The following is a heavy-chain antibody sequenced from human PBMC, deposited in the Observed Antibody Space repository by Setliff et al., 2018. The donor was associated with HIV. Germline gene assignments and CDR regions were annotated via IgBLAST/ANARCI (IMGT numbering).Heavy chain of an antibody. V-gene: IGHV4-39*07. CDR1: GGSISSDSYY. D-gene: IGHD3-22*01. CDR3: ARDLEDYYDSSGYYYGGWFDP. CDR2: IYYSGST. Sequence: SETLSLTCDVSGGSISSDSYYWAWIRQPPGKGLEWIGTIYYSGSTHYNPSLKSRLTISVDMSKNQLSLKLSSVTAADTAVYYCARDLEDYYDSSGYYYGGWFDPWGQGTLVTVSS. J-gene: IGHJ5*02.